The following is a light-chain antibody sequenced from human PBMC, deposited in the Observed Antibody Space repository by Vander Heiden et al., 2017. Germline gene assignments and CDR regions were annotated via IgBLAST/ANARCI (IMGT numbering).Light chain of an antibody. Sequence: QPVLTQPPSVPTAPGPWVPISCTATTSHIWPGYDVHWYQQLPGTAPKLFIYGNNIRPSGVPDRFSGSNSGASASLAITGLQPEDEAHYYCQSYDSSRSHFVVFGGGTKLTVL. J-gene: IGLJ3*02. V-gene: IGLV1-40*03. CDR3: QSYDSSRSHFVV. CDR2: GNN. CDR1: TSHIWPGYD.